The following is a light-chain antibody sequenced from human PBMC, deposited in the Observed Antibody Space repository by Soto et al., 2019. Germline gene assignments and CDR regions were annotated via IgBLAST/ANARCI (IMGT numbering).Light chain of an antibody. CDR2: DVS. Sequence: QSALTQPRSVSGSPGQSVTISCTGTNIDVGAYSYVSWYQQHPGKVPKLLIYDVSKRPSGVPDRFSGSKSANTASLTISGLQAEDEADYYCDSYTSSRAYVFGIGTKLTVL. J-gene: IGLJ1*01. V-gene: IGLV2-11*01. CDR1: NIDVGAYSY. CDR3: DSYTSSRAYV.